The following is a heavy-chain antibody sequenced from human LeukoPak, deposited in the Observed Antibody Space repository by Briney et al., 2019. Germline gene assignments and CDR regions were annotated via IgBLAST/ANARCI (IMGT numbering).Heavy chain of an antibody. J-gene: IGHJ4*02. CDR3: AKERTDFDY. D-gene: IGHD1/OR15-1a*01. V-gene: IGHV3-23*01. CDR1: GFTFSIYG. Sequence: GGTLRLSCAASGFTFSIYGMTWVRQAPGKGLEWVSAISGSGGRTYYADSVKGRFTISRDNSKNTLYLQMNSLRAEDTAVYYCAKERTDFDYWGQGTLVTVSS. CDR2: ISGSGGRT.